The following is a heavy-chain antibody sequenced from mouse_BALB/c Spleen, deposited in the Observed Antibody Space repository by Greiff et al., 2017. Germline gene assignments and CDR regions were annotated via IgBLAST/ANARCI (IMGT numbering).Heavy chain of an antibody. Sequence: EVMLVESGGGLVKPGGSLKLSCAASGFTFSSYTMSWVRQTPEKRLEWVATISSGGSYTYYPDSVKGRFTISRDNAKNTLYLQMSSLKSEDTAMYYCTREKEVRRREGAMDYWGQGTSVTVSS. V-gene: IGHV5-6-4*01. CDR3: TREKEVRRREGAMDY. CDR2: ISSGGSYT. D-gene: IGHD2-14*01. J-gene: IGHJ4*01. CDR1: GFTFSSYT.